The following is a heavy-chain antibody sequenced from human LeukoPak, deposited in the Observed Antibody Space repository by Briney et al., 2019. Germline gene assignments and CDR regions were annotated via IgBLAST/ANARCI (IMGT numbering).Heavy chain of an antibody. CDR3: ARGGTGHAGYFDY. Sequence: PSETLSLTCTVSGCAVGSSYWSWVRQPPGKGLEWIGYIYDIDRTNFNPSFESRVTISVDTPRSQFFLRLSPVTAADTAVYYCARGGTGHAGYFDYWGQGTLVTVSS. J-gene: IGHJ4*02. V-gene: IGHV4-59*02. D-gene: IGHD3/OR15-3a*01. CDR1: GCAVGSSY. CDR2: IYDIDRT.